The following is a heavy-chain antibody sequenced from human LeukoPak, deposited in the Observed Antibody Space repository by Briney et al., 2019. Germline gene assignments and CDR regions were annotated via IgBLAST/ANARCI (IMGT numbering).Heavy chain of an antibody. CDR2: IIPIFGTA. V-gene: IGHV1-69*01. D-gene: IGHD3-22*01. CDR3: ARRDSSGYYHDAFDI. CDR1: RGTFSSYA. J-gene: IGHJ3*02. Sequence: GSSVKVSCKASRGTFSSYAISWVRQAPGQGLEWMGGIIPIFGTANYAQKFQGRVTLTADESTSTAYMELSSLRSEDTAVYYCARRDSSGYYHDAFDIWGQGTMVTVSS.